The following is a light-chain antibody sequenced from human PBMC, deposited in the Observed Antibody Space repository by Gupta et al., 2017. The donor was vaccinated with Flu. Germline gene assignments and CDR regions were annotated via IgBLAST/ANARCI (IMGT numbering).Light chain of an antibody. Sequence: QSVMIHSLAVAGAPGQSVLISCSGSSSNIGNNYVYWYQQFPGKAPKLLIYRSDTRPSGVPDRFSGSKSGTAASLTISGLRAEDEAYYYCATWADSLRGPVFGGGTKLTVL. CDR3: ATWADSLRGPV. CDR1: SSNIGNNY. V-gene: IGLV1-47*01. J-gene: IGLJ2*01. CDR2: RSD.